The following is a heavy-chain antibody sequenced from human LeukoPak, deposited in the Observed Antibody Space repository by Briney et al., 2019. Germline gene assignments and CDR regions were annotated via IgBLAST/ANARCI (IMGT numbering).Heavy chain of an antibody. CDR3: ARGISGTTGWPIKYYFDF. CDR2: IYTSGST. D-gene: IGHD1-7*01. J-gene: IGHJ4*02. Sequence: SETLSLTSSVSGGSISYYYWNWIRQPAGQALEWIGRIYTSGSTDYKPSLKSRVTMSLDTSKNQLSLELSSVTAADTAVYYCARGISGTTGWPIKYYFDFWGQGTPVTVSS. CDR1: GGSISYYY. V-gene: IGHV4-4*07.